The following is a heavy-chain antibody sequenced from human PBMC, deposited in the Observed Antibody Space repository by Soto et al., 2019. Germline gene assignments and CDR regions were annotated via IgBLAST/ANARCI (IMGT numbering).Heavy chain of an antibody. CDR1: GGSISSGDYY. J-gene: IGHJ3*02. V-gene: IGHV4-30-4*01. D-gene: IGHD3-10*01. CDR2: INHSGST. Sequence: KSSETLSLTCTVSGGSISSGDYYWNWIRQPPGKGLEWIGEINHSGSTNYNPSLKSRVTISVDTSKNQFSLKLSSVTAADTAVYYCARGRGPYGSGSSFDIWGQGTMVTVSS. CDR3: ARGRGPYGSGSSFDI.